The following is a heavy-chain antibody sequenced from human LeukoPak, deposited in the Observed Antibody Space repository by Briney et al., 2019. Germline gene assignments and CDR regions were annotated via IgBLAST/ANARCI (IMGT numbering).Heavy chain of an antibody. CDR3: ARLGYYDSGSYSIPYYFDY. Sequence: PSETLSLTCIISGGSISSSTYYWGWIRQPPGKGLEWIGEINHSESTNYNPSLKSRVTISVDTSKNQFSLKLTSVTAADTAVYYCARLGYYDSGSYSIPYYFDYWGQGTLVTVSS. CDR1: GGSISSSTYY. D-gene: IGHD3-10*01. V-gene: IGHV4-39*07. CDR2: INHSEST. J-gene: IGHJ4*02.